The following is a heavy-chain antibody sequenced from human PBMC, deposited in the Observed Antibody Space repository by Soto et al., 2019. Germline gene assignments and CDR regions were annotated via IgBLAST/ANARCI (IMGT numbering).Heavy chain of an antibody. J-gene: IGHJ5*02. CDR1: GGAISSSSYY. CDR3: ASVAGRANWFDP. D-gene: IGHD6-19*01. Sequence: PSETLSLTGTVSGGAISSSSYYWGWIRQPPGKGLEWIGSIYYSGSTYYNPSLKSRVTISVDTSKNQSSLKLSSVTAADTAVYYCASVAGRANWFDPWGQGTLVTVSS. CDR2: IYYSGST. V-gene: IGHV4-39*01.